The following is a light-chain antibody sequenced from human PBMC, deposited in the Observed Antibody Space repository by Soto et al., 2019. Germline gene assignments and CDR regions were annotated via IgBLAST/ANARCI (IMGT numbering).Light chain of an antibody. CDR2: SNN. CDR1: SSNIGSHT. Sequence: QSVLTQPPSASGTPGQRITISCSGSSSNIGSHTVNWHQQVPGTAPKLLIYSNNERPSGVPDRFSGSKSDTSASLAISGLQSGDEADYYCAAWDDSLNGVIFGGGTKVTVL. V-gene: IGLV1-44*01. CDR3: AAWDDSLNGVI. J-gene: IGLJ2*01.